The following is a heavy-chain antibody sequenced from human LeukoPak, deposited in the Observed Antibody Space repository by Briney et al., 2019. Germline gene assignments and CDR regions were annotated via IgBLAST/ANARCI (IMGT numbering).Heavy chain of an antibody. J-gene: IGHJ1*01. CDR1: GGTFSSYA. CDR2: IIPIFGTA. D-gene: IGHD2-15*01. CDR3: ARGHLYCSGGSCYYYYFQH. Sequence: AASVTVSCTASGGTFSSYAISWVRQAPGQGLEWMGGIIPIFGTANYAQKFQGRVTITADESTSTAYMELSSLRSEDTAVYYCARGHLYCSGGSCYYYYFQHWGQGTLVTVSS. V-gene: IGHV1-69*13.